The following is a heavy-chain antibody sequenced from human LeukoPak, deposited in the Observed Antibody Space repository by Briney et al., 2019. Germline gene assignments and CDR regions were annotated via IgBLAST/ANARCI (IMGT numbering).Heavy chain of an antibody. Sequence: GGSLRLSCAASGFTVSSTYMSWLRQAPGKGPEWVSLIYTGGTTYYADSVKGRFTISRDNSENTLYLQMNSLRAEDTAVYYCARGITGSNNWFDPWGQGTLVTVSS. V-gene: IGHV3-53*01. CDR1: GFTVSSTY. CDR2: IYTGGTT. CDR3: ARGITGSNNWFDP. D-gene: IGHD1-20*01. J-gene: IGHJ5*02.